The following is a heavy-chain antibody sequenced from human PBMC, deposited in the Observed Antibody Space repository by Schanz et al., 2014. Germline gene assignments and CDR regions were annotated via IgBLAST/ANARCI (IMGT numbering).Heavy chain of an antibody. J-gene: IGHJ4*02. CDR1: GITLSGYG. D-gene: IGHD6-13*01. CDR2: ISFDGRNT. CDR3: AKEKEEVAADGSFFDY. V-gene: IGHV3-30*18. Sequence: ARLEESGGGLIQPGGSLRLSCAASGITLSGYGLHWVRQAPGKGLEWVGFISFDGRNTGYAHSVKGRFTISRDNSKNTVNLQMNSLRAEDTAVYYCAKEKEEVAADGSFFDYWGQGTLVTVSS.